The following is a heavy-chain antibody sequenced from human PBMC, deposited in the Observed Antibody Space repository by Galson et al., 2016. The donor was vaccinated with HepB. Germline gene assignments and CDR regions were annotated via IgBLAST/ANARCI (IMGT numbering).Heavy chain of an antibody. Sequence: TLSLTCTVSGGSISSGGYYWSWIRQHPGKGLEWIGYISYSGSAYYNPPPKSRVTISVDTSKNQFSLKLSSVTAADTAVYFCARTDIWYSRINWFDPWGQGTLVTVSS. D-gene: IGHD6-13*01. CDR2: ISYSGSA. J-gene: IGHJ5*02. CDR1: GGSISSGGYY. V-gene: IGHV4-31*03. CDR3: ARTDIWYSRINWFDP.